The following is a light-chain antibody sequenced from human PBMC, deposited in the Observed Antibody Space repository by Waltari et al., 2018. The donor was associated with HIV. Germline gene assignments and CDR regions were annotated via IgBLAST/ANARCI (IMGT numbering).Light chain of an antibody. CDR1: SSDVGAYTY. Sequence: QSALTQPASVSGSPGQSITISCTGTSSDVGAYTYVSWYQQYPGKAPKVMMYEVNNRPSGVSDRFSGSKSGNTASLTISGLQVEDEAVYFCSSFGRGNTVLFGGGTKVTVL. V-gene: IGLV2-14*01. CDR2: EVN. J-gene: IGLJ2*01. CDR3: SSFGRGNTVL.